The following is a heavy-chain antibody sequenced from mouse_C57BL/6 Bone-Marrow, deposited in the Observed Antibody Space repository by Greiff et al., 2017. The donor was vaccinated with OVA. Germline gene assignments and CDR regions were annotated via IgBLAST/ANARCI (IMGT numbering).Heavy chain of an antibody. Sequence: VQLQESGAELARPGASVKLSCKASGYTFTSYGISWVKQRTGQGLEWIGEFYPRSGNTYYNEKFKGKATLTADKSSSTAYMELRSLTSEDSAVYFCARGIATVVAGDYWGQGTTLTVSS. J-gene: IGHJ2*01. CDR2: FYPRSGNT. CDR3: ARGIATVVAGDY. V-gene: IGHV1-81*01. CDR1: GYTFTSYG. D-gene: IGHD1-1*01.